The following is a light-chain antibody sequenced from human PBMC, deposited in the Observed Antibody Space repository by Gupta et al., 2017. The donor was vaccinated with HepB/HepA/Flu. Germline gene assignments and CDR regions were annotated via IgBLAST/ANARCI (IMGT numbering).Light chain of an antibody. CDR1: KLGYKY. CDR3: QAWDAKMAV. J-gene: IGLJ2*01. Sequence: SYDLTQPPSVSVSPGQTASVTCSGDKLGYKYVSWYQQKPGQSPVLVPHQDTKRPSGIPDRFSGSNSGSTATLTISGTQAVDEAYYYCQAWDAKMAVFGGGTKLTVL. V-gene: IGLV3-1*01. CDR2: QDT.